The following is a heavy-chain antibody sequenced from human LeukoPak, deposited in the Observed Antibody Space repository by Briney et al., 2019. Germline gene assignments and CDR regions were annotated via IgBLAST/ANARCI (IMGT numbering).Heavy chain of an antibody. CDR1: GFTLSDYY. CDR3: ARDGHRTSEV. V-gene: IGHV3-11*01. Sequence: GGCLRLSCVVSGFTLSDYYMSWIRPAPGRGREWVSYIRSSGSTIYYADSVKGRFPISRDKAKNSLYVQRSSVRAEDTAVYYCARDGHRTSEVWGQGTTLTVSS. CDR2: IRSSGSTI. J-gene: IGHJ6*02. D-gene: IGHD2-2*01.